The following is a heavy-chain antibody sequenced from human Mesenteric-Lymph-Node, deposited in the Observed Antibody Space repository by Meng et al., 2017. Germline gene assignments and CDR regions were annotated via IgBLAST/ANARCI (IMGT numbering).Heavy chain of an antibody. V-gene: IGHV3-23*01. Sequence: GESLKISCAASGFTFSNYAVNWVRQAPGKGLEWVSGITPSGSNTYYADSVKGRFTLSRDNSKNTVNLQMNSLRAEDTAIYFCTKRICTGGACCGFDYWGQGNLVTVSS. CDR3: TKRICTGGACCGFDY. CDR1: GFTFSNYA. D-gene: IGHD2-8*02. J-gene: IGHJ4*02. CDR2: ITPSGSNT.